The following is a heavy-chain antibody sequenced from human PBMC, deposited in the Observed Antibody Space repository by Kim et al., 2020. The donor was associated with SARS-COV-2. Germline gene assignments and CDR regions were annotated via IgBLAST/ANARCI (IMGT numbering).Heavy chain of an antibody. Sequence: GGSLRLSCAASGITFSSYGMHWVRQAPGKGLEWVAVIWYDGSNKYYADSVKGRFTISRDNSKNTLYLQMNSLRAEDTAVYYCAKDFKWIHYYYYGMDVWGQGTTVTVSS. CDR1: GITFSSYG. CDR2: IWYDGSNK. J-gene: IGHJ6*02. D-gene: IGHD5-12*01. CDR3: AKDFKWIHYYYYGMDV. V-gene: IGHV3-33*06.